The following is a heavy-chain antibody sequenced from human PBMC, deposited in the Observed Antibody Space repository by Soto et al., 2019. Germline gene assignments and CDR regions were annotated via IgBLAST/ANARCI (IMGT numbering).Heavy chain of an antibody. CDR1: GYTSTSYG. CDR3: ALKTDGYNFDY. V-gene: IGHV1-8*01. J-gene: IGHJ4*02. CDR2: INTNSDHS. Sequence: GASVKVSCKASGYTSTSYGINWVRQTSGQGLEWIGWINTNSDHSGHAQTFQGRVTMTRDTSMTTVYMELSSLKSEDTAVYYCALKTDGYNFDYWGQGTLVTVSS. D-gene: IGHD5-12*01.